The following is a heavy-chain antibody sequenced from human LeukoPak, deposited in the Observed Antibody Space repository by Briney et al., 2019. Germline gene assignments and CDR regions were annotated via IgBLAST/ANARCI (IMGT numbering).Heavy chain of an antibody. CDR3: ARIRLVGATPRFDY. J-gene: IGHJ4*02. D-gene: IGHD1-26*01. CDR2: IDWDDDK. V-gene: IGHV2-70*11. CDR1: GFSLSPSGMC. Sequence: SGPTLVKPTQTLTLTCTFSGFSLSPSGMCVSWIRQPPGKALEWLARIDWDDDKYYSTSLKTKLTISKDTSKNQVVLTMTNMDPVDTATYYCARIRLVGATPRFDYWGQGTLVTVSS.